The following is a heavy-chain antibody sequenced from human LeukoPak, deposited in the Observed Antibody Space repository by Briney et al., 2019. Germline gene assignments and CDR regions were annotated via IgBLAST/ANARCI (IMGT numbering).Heavy chain of an antibody. CDR1: GSSITSHY. V-gene: IGHV4-59*11. J-gene: IGHJ3*02. Sequence: SETLSLTCGVSGSSITSHYWSWIRQPPGKGLELIGYIQYSGSTNYNPSLRSRVTISLVMPKNQFSLKVTSVTAADTALYFCARGTYSFSFDMWGLGTLVTVSS. CDR3: ARGTYSFSFDM. D-gene: IGHD2-21*01. CDR2: IQYSGST.